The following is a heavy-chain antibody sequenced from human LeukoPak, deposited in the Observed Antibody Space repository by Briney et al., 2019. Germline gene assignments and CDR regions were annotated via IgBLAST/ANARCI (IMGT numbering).Heavy chain of an antibody. CDR2: ISYDGSNK. D-gene: IGHD2-2*01. J-gene: IGHJ4*02. CDR3: ARGVVVPAATKPDY. Sequence: GGSLRLSCAASTFTVSSYAIHWVRQAPGKGLEWVAVISYDGSNKYYADSVKGRFTISRDNSKNTLYLQMNSLRAEDTAVYYCARGVVVPAATKPDYWGQGTLVTVSS. CDR1: TFTVSSYA. V-gene: IGHV3-30-3*01.